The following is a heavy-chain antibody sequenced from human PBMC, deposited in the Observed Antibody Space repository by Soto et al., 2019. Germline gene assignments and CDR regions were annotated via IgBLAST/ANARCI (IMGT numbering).Heavy chain of an antibody. CDR3: TTHEEGAPWAGGFDS. V-gene: IGHV3-23*01. D-gene: IGHD1-26*01. CDR2: IRPGGDST. CDR1: GFRFRARA. J-gene: IGHJ5*01. Sequence: GGSLRLSCAASGFRFRARAMGWVRQAPGKGLEWVASIRPGGDSTYYADSVKGRFAVSRDNSNVTLYLQMDSLRVEDTAIYYCTTHEEGAPWAGGFDSWGQGTLVTVSS.